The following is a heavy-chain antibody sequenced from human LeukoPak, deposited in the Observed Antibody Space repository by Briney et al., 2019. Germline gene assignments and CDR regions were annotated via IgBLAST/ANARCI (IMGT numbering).Heavy chain of an antibody. CDR3: AREYYDFWSGYYAY. Sequence: GGSLRLSCAASGFTFSTYGMHWVRQAPGKGLEWVAVIWYDGSNKYYVDSVKGRFTISRDNSKNTLYLQMNSLRAEDTAVYYCAREYYDFWSGYYAYWGQGTLVTVSS. CDR2: IWYDGSNK. J-gene: IGHJ4*02. V-gene: IGHV3-33*01. D-gene: IGHD3-3*01. CDR1: GFTFSTYG.